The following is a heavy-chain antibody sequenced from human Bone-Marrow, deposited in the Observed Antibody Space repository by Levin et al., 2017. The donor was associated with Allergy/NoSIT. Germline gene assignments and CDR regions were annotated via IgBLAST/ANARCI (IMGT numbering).Heavy chain of an antibody. V-gene: IGHV1-2*06. CDR3: ARDTGTAGQKYFQH. Sequence: GESLKISCKASGYTFTGYYMHWVRQAPGQGLEWMGRINPNSGGTNYAQKFQGRVTMTRDTSISTAYMELSRLRSDDTAVYYCARDTGTAGQKYFQHWGQGTLVTVSS. D-gene: IGHD1/OR15-1a*01. CDR2: INPNSGGT. CDR1: GYTFTGYY. J-gene: IGHJ1*01.